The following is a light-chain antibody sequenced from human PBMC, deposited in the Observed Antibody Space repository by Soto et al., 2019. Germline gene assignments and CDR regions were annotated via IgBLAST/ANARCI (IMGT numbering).Light chain of an antibody. J-gene: IGLJ1*01. V-gene: IGLV2-14*01. CDR1: GSDVGGYKY. Sequence: ALTQPASVSGSPGQSITISCTGTGSDVGGYKYVSWYQQLPGKAPKLMIYDVSYRPSGVPDRFSGSKSGNTASLIISGLQAEDEADYYCSSYASSSPFVFGTGTKVTVL. CDR2: DVS. CDR3: SSYASSSPFV.